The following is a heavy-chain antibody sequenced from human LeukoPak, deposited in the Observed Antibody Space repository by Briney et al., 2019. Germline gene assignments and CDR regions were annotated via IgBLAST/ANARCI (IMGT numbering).Heavy chain of an antibody. CDR2: IYYSGST. CDR1: GGSISSSSYY. J-gene: IGHJ4*02. V-gene: IGHV4-39*01. CDR3: ARLSLYYFDY. Sequence: PSETLSLTCTVSGGSISSSSYYWGWIRQPPGKGLEWIGCIYYSGSTYYNPSLKSRVTISVDTSKNQFSLKLSSVTAADTAVYYCARLSLYYFDYWGQGTLVTVSS.